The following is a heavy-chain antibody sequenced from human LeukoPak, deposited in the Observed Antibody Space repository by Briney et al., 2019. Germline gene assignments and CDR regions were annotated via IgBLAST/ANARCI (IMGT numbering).Heavy chain of an antibody. Sequence: PGESLRLSCAASGFTFSSYGMSWVRQAPGKGLEWVSAISGSGGSTYYADSVKGRFTISRDNSKNTLYLQMNSLRAEDTAVYYCAKCSTYYYDSSGYYLYYFDYWGQGTLVTVSS. D-gene: IGHD3-22*01. J-gene: IGHJ4*02. CDR1: GFTFSSYG. CDR3: AKCSTYYYDSSGYYLYYFDY. CDR2: ISGSGGST. V-gene: IGHV3-23*01.